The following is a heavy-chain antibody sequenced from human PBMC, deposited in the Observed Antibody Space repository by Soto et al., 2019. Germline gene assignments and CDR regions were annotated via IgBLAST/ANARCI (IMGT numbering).Heavy chain of an antibody. CDR3: ARVNRHVYDFWSGSNWFDP. V-gene: IGHV1-8*01. Sequence: GASVKVSCKASGYTFTSYDINWVRQATGQGLEWMGWMNPNSGNTGYAQKFQGRVTMARNTSISTAYMELSSLRSEDTAVYYCARVNRHVYDFWSGSNWFDPWGQGTLVTVSS. CDR1: GYTFTSYD. J-gene: IGHJ5*02. CDR2: MNPNSGNT. D-gene: IGHD3-3*01.